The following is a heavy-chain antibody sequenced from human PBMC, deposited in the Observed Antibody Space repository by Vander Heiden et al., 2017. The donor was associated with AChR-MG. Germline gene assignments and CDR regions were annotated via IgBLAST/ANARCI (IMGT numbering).Heavy chain of an antibody. CDR1: GYTFTSYG. J-gene: IGHJ6*02. Sequence: QVQLVQSGAEVKKPGASVKVSCKASGYTFTSYGISWVRQAPGQGLEWMGWISAYNGNTNYAQKLHGRVTMTTDTSTSTAYMELRSLRSDETAVYYCARVRVTIFGGVTLYGMDVWVQGTTVTVSS. CDR2: ISAYNGNT. CDR3: ARVRVTIFGGVTLYGMDV. V-gene: IGHV1-18*01. D-gene: IGHD3-3*01.